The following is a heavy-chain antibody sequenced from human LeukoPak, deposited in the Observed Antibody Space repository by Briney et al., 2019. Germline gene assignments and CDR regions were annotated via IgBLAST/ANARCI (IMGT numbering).Heavy chain of an antibody. CDR2: IRYDGTNK. CDR1: GFSFSTYV. J-gene: IGHJ5*02. Sequence: TGGSLRLSCAASGFSFSTYVMHWVRQAPGKGLEWVAFIRYDGTNKFYVDSVKGRFTISRDNSKNTLYLHLNSLRAEDTAMYYCANGLATVTTPAEVSWGPGNLVTVSS. V-gene: IGHV3-30*02. CDR3: ANGLATVTTPAEVS. D-gene: IGHD4-17*01.